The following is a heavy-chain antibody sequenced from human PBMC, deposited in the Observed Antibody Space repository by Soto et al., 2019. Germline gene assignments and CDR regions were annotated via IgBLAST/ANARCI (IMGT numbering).Heavy chain of an antibody. Sequence: GGSLRLSCAAPGFTFSNAWMSWVRQAPGKGLEWVGRIKSKPDGGTTDYAAPVKGRFTISRDNAKNTLYLQMNSLRADDTAVYYCARAVLIVSRSYYFDSWGQGALVTVSS. J-gene: IGHJ4*02. CDR2: IKSKPDGGTT. CDR1: GFTFSNAW. D-gene: IGHD3-22*01. CDR3: ARAVLIVSRSYYFDS. V-gene: IGHV3-15*05.